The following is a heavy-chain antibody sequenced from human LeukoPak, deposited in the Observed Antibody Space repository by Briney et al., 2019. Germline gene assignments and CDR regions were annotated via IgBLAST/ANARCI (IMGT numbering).Heavy chain of an antibody. J-gene: IGHJ3*01. Sequence: SETLSLTCAVSEMSFSGYYWNWIRQSPGKGLEWIGEINYGGSTKYTPSLEGRGTILIDTSKNQFSLKLTSVTAADTAVYYCARGFPPGSGSRGSHAFDVWGQGTMVTVSS. CDR1: EMSFSGYY. CDR2: INYGGST. CDR3: ARGFPPGSGSRGSHAFDV. D-gene: IGHD6-19*01. V-gene: IGHV4-34*01.